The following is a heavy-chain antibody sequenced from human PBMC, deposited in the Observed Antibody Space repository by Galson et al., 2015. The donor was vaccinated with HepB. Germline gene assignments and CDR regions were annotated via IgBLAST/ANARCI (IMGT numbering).Heavy chain of an antibody. CDR2: IVVGSGNT. CDR3: AAGGVVVVAATVSDLAFDI. V-gene: IGHV1-58*02. J-gene: IGHJ3*02. Sequence: SVKVSCKASGFTFTSSAMQWVRQARGQRLEWIGWIVVGSGNTNYAQKFQEGVTITRDMSTSTAYMELSSLRSEDTAVYYCAAGGVVVVAATVSDLAFDIWGQGTMVTVSS. CDR1: GFTFTSSA. D-gene: IGHD2-15*01.